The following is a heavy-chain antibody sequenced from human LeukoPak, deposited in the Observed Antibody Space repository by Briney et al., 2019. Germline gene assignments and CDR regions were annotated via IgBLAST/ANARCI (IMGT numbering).Heavy chain of an antibody. CDR1: GFIFSDYY. D-gene: IGHD3-22*01. CDR2: ISPSGSDI. J-gene: IGHJ4*02. Sequence: GGSLRLSCAASGFIFSDYYMTWIRQAPGKGPEWVSYISPSGSDIYYADSVKGRFTISRDNGKNSLYLQMNSLRADDTAMYYCARAVRAGGDYWGQGTLVTVSS. V-gene: IGHV3-11*01. CDR3: ARAVRAGGDY.